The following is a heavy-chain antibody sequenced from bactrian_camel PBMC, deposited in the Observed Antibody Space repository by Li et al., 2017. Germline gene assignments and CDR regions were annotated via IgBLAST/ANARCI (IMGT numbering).Heavy chain of an antibody. J-gene: IGHJ4*01. CDR2: ISGGIVRT. V-gene: IGHV3S40*01. CDR1: GTTGILYY. CDR3: AAARTYSSCRLPGQYNC. D-gene: IGHD2*01. Sequence: VQLVESGGGSVQAGGSLRLSCAASGTTGILYYMGWFRQTPGKELEGLAAISGGIVRTVYVDSVRGRFTISQDRAKNTMYLQMNSLKPEDTATYHCAAARTYSSCRLPGQYNCWGQGTQVTVS.